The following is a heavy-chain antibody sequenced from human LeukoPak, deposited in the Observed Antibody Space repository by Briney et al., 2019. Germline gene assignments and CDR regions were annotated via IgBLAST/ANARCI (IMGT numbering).Heavy chain of an antibody. D-gene: IGHD3-22*01. V-gene: IGHV4-59*01. J-gene: IGHJ3*02. CDR1: GGSISSYY. CDR2: IYYSGST. CDR3: ARARLDLPDAFDI. Sequence: SETLSLTCTVSGGSISSYYWSWIRQPPGKGLEWIGYIYYSGSTKYNFSLKSRVTISVDTSKNQFSLKLSSVTAADTAVYYCARARLDLPDAFDIWGQGTMVTVSS.